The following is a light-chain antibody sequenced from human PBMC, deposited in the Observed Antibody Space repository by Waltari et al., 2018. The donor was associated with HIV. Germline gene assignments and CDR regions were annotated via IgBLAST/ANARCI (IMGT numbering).Light chain of an antibody. Sequence: QSALTQPASVSGSPGQSITISCTGTSSDVGGYNYVSWYQQHPGKAPKLMISDGSNRPSGVSNRFSGSKSGNTASLTISGLQAEDEADYYCSSYTSSSTFYVVFGGGTKLTVL. V-gene: IGLV2-14*01. CDR3: SSYTSSSTFYVV. J-gene: IGLJ2*01. CDR1: SSDVGGYNY. CDR2: DGS.